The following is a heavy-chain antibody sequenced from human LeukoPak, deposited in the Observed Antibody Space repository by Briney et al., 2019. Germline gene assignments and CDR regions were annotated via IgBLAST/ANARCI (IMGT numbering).Heavy chain of an antibody. Sequence: KPSETLSLTCTVSGGSIISYYWSWIRQPAGKGLEWIGRIYTSGSTNYNPSLKSRVTMSVDTSKNQFSLKLSSVTAADTAVYYCASFMTTVNTSGIYWGQGTLVTVSS. CDR2: IYTSGST. D-gene: IGHD4-17*01. CDR1: GGSIISYY. V-gene: IGHV4-4*07. J-gene: IGHJ4*02. CDR3: ASFMTTVNTSGIY.